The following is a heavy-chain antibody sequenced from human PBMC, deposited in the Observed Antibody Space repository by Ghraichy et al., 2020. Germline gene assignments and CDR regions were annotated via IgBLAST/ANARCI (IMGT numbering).Heavy chain of an antibody. CDR1: GGSISSGDYY. D-gene: IGHD3-10*01. CDR3: ARDRDYGSGSYYNRGLPRGWFDP. J-gene: IGHJ5*02. CDR2: IYYSGST. Sequence: SETLSLTCTVSGGSISSGDYYWSWIRQPPGKGLEWIGYIYYSGSTYYNPSLKSRVTISVDTSKNQFSLKLSSVTAADTAVYYCARDRDYGSGSYYNRGLPRGWFDPWGQGTLVTVSS. V-gene: IGHV4-30-4*01.